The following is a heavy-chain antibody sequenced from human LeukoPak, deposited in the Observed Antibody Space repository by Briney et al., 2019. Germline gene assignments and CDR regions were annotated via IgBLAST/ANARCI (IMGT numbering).Heavy chain of an antibody. V-gene: IGHV4-61*02. CDR2: IYTSGST. D-gene: IGHD2-2*03. CDR3: ARDLDI. Sequence: PSETLSLTCTVSGGSISSGSYYWSWIRQPAGKGLEWIGRIYTSGSTNYNPSLKSRVTISVDTSKNQFSLKLSSVTAADTAVYYCARDLDIWGQGTLVIVSS. J-gene: IGHJ4*02. CDR1: GGSISSGSYY.